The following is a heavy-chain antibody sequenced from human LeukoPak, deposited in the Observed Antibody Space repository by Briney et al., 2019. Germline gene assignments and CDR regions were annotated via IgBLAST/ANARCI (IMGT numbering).Heavy chain of an antibody. V-gene: IGHV4-39*01. Sequence: SETLSLTRNVSSGTISSSSYFWGWIRQPPGNGLEWIGNIYYTGSTHYNPSLKSRLTISVDTSKNQFSLKLSSVTAADTAVYYCARHIARPTMLIEYWGQGILVTVSS. CDR3: ARHIARPTMLIEY. CDR1: SGTISSSSYF. CDR2: IYYTGST. J-gene: IGHJ4*02. D-gene: IGHD6-6*01.